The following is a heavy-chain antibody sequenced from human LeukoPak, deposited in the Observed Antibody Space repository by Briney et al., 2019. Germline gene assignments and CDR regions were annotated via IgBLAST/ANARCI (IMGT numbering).Heavy chain of an antibody. D-gene: IGHD6-19*01. CDR3: ARQRGGIAVAGLDDY. CDR1: GFTFSSYS. J-gene: IGHJ4*02. CDR2: ISSSSSTI. Sequence: GGSLRLSCAASGFTFSSYSMNWVRQAPGKGLEWVSYISSSSSTIYYADSVKGRFTISRDNAKNSLYLQMNSLRAEDTAVYYCARQRGGIAVAGLDDYWGQGTLVTVSS. V-gene: IGHV3-48*04.